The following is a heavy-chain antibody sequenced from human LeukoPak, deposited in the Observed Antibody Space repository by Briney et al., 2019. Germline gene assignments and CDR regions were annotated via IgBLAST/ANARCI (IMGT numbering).Heavy chain of an antibody. D-gene: IGHD4-17*01. Sequence: SETLSLTCAVYSGSFSGYYWIWFRQPPGKGLEWIGEFNHNWGAKYNPSLRSRATISVDTSKNHLSLSLNSVTAADTAVYYCARLSTVTTSFDYWGQGTLVTVSS. V-gene: IGHV4-34*01. J-gene: IGHJ4*02. CDR2: FNHNWGA. CDR1: SGSFSGYY. CDR3: ARLSTVTTSFDY.